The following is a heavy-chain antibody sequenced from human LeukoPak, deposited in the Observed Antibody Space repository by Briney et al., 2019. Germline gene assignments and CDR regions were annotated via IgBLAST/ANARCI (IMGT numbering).Heavy chain of an antibody. CDR2: IWYDGSNK. V-gene: IGHV3-33*08. CDR1: GFTFSSYS. J-gene: IGHJ5*02. D-gene: IGHD2-2*01. Sequence: GGSLRLSCAASGFTFSSYSMNWVRQAPGKGLEWVAIIWYDGSNKYFADSVMGRFTISKDNSKNTVYLQMNSLRIEDTAVYYCARTGIGNALDPWGQGTQVTVSS. CDR3: ARTGIGNALDP.